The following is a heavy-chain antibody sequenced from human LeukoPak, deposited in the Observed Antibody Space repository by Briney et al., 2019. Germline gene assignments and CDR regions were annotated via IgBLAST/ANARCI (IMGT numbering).Heavy chain of an antibody. CDR1: GGSISSGGYY. Sequence: SQTLSLTCTVSGGSISSGGYYWSWIRQHPGKGLEWIGHIYYSGSTYYNPSPTSRVTRSVDASKIQFSLTPTSVTAADTAVYCCARERPGGGYSGYWGQGTLVTVSS. CDR3: ARERPGGGYSGY. V-gene: IGHV4-31*03. J-gene: IGHJ4*02. D-gene: IGHD3-22*01. CDR2: IYYSGST.